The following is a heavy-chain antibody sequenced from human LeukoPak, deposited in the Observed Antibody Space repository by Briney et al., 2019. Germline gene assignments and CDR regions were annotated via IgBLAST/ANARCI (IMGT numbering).Heavy chain of an antibody. CDR3: ARGDYGDFGIYIDY. D-gene: IGHD4-17*01. Sequence: SETLSLTCTVSGGPISSGDYYWSWIRQPPGKGLEWIGYIYYSGSTYYNPSLKSRVTISVDTSKNQFSLKLSSVTAADTAVYYCARGDYGDFGIYIDYWGQGTLVTVSS. CDR2: IYYSGST. V-gene: IGHV4-30-4*01. J-gene: IGHJ4*02. CDR1: GGPISSGDYY.